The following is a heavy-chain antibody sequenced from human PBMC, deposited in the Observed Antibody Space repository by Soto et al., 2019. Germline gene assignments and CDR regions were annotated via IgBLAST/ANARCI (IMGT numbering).Heavy chain of an antibody. CDR2: ISGSGGST. J-gene: IGHJ4*02. V-gene: IGHV3-23*01. Sequence: GGSLRLSCAASGFTFSSYAMIWVRQATGKGLEWVSAISGSGGSTYYADSVKGRFTISRDNSKNTLYLQMNSLRAEDTAVYYCAKSVTGIIVGATVYFDYWGQGTLVTVSS. D-gene: IGHD1-26*01. CDR1: GFTFSSYA. CDR3: AKSVTGIIVGATVYFDY.